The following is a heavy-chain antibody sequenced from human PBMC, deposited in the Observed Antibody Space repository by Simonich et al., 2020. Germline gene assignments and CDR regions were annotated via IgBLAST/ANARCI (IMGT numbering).Heavy chain of an antibody. CDR3: ARCGLVNYDILTGYHNWFDP. Sequence: QVQLQQWGEGLLKPSETLSLTCAVYGGSFSGYYWSWTRQPPGKGVEWIEENNHRGSTNDNPVLKGPVTISVDTSKNQFSLKLSSVTAADTAVYYCARCGLVNYDILTGYHNWFDPWGQGTLVTVSS. CDR1: GGSFSGYY. D-gene: IGHD3-9*01. J-gene: IGHJ5*02. V-gene: IGHV4-34*01. CDR2: NNHRGST.